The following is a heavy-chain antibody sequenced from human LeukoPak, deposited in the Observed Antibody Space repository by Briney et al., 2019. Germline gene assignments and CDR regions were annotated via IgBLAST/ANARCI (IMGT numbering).Heavy chain of an antibody. J-gene: IGHJ3*02. CDR3: AKDRLELPKGAFDI. V-gene: IGHV3-23*01. CDR2: VSKSGGRT. Sequence: GGSLRLSCAASGFSFSTYAMSWVRQAPGKGLEWVSAVSKSGGRTWYSDSVRDRFTISRDNSKSTLYLQMNSLRAEDTAVYYCAKDRLELPKGAFDIWGQGTMVTVSS. D-gene: IGHD1-7*01. CDR1: GFSFSTYA.